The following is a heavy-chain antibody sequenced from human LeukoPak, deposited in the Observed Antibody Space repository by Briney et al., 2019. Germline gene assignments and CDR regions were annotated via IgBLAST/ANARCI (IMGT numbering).Heavy chain of an antibody. V-gene: IGHV3-30-3*01. CDR3: ATLPT. Sequence: ARSLRLSCAASGFTFSSYAMHWVRQAPGNGLEGVAVISYDGNNKYYADSVKGRFTISRDNSKNTLDLQMSSRRAEDTALYYCATLPTWGQGTLVTVSS. J-gene: IGHJ4*02. CDR2: ISYDGNNK. CDR1: GFTFSSYA. D-gene: IGHD4-17*01.